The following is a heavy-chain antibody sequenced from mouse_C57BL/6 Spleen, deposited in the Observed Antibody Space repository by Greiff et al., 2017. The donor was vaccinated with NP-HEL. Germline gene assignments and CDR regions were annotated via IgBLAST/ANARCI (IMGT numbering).Heavy chain of an antibody. CDR3: TTRLLLRRDY. CDR1: GFNIKDDY. CDR2: IDPENGDT. D-gene: IGHD1-1*01. V-gene: IGHV14-4*01. J-gene: IGHJ2*01. Sequence: EVQLQQSGAELVRPGASVKLSCTASGFNIKDDYMHWVKQRPEQGLEWIGWIDPENGDTESASTFQGKATITADTSSNTAYLQLSSLTSEDTAVYYCTTRLLLRRDYWGQGTTLTVSS.